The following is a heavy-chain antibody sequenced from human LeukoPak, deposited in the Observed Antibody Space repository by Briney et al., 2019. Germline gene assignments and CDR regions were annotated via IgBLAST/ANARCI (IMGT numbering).Heavy chain of an antibody. Sequence: ASVKVYCKASGYSLTGYYMHWVRQAPGQGLEWMGWINPNSGETGYAQEFQGRVSMTRDMSISTIYMELARLKSDDTAFYYCARWDGYSSSPDYWGQGSLVTVSS. CDR3: ARWDGYSSSPDY. J-gene: IGHJ4*02. V-gene: IGHV1-2*02. D-gene: IGHD6-13*01. CDR1: GYSLTGYY. CDR2: INPNSGET.